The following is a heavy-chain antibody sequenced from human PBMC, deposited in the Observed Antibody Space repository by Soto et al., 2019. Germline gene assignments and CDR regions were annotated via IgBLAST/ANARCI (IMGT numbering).Heavy chain of an antibody. V-gene: IGHV3-53*01. CDR3: AREETGYDS. Sequence: EVQLVESGGGLIKPGGSLRLSCAASGFTVSSNYMSWVRQPPGKGLEWVSAIYSGGSTYYEDSVKGRITSARDNATDTQYRQMRSLGAEDTAVPYCAREETGYDSWGQGTLVTLSP. CDR1: GFTVSSNY. J-gene: IGHJ5*01. CDR2: IYSGGST.